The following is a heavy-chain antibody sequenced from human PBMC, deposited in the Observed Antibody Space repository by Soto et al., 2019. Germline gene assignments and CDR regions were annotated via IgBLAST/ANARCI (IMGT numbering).Heavy chain of an antibody. Sequence: EVQLVESGGGLVKPGGSLRLSCAASGFTFSNAWMSWVRQAPGKGLEWVGRSKSKTDGGTTHYAAPVKGRLTISRDDSKNTLYLQMNSLKTEDTAVYYCTTAPGYREKYNWCAPWGQGTLVTVSS. CDR2: SKSKTDGGTT. V-gene: IGHV3-15*01. D-gene: IGHD5-12*01. CDR3: TTAPGYREKYNWCAP. J-gene: IGHJ5*02. CDR1: GFTFSNAW.